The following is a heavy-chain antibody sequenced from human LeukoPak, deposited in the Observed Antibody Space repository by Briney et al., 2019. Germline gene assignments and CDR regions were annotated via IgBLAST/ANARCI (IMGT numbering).Heavy chain of an antibody. CDR3: ARWLGGWYYFDY. D-gene: IGHD6-19*01. V-gene: IGHV4-39*07. CDR2: INHSGST. J-gene: IGHJ4*02. Sequence: SETLSLTCTVSAGSISSSSYYWGWIRQPPGKGLEWIGEINHSGSTNYNPSLKSRVTISVDTSKNQFSLKLSSVTAADTAVYYCARWLGGWYYFDYWGQGTLVTVSS. CDR1: AGSISSSSYY.